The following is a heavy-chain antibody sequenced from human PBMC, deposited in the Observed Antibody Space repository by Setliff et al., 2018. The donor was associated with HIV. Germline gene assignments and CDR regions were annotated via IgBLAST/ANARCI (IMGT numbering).Heavy chain of an antibody. CDR1: GYTFVSYY. D-gene: IGHD6-6*01. V-gene: IGHV1-46*01. CDR3: ARDPTGGAARFDY. J-gene: IGHJ4*02. Sequence: ASVKVSCKASGYTFVSYYVHWLRQAPGQGLEWMGIINPREDTTTYAERFQGRVTMTRDTSTGTVYMELSSLTSEDTAVYYCARDPTGGAARFDYWGQGTLVTVS. CDR2: INPREDTT.